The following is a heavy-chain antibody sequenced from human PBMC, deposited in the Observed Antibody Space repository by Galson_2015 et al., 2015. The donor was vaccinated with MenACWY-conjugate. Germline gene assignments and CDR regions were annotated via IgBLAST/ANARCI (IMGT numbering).Heavy chain of an antibody. CDR1: GFTFRQYA. CDR3: TRGNDGYGRFDP. V-gene: IGHV3-23*01. D-gene: IGHD5-24*01. Sequence: SLRLSCAVSGFTFRQYAMSWVRQAPGTGLEWVAIISDSGAATHYIDSVKGRFTISRDNAKNTLYLQMNSLRGDDTAVYYCTRGNDGYGRFDPWGRGTLVTVSS. CDR2: ISDSGAAT. J-gene: IGHJ5*02.